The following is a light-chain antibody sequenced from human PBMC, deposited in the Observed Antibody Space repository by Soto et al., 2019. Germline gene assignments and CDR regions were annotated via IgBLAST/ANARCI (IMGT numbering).Light chain of an antibody. CDR2: EGT. CDR1: SSDVATYNL. CDR3: CSYAGGSTYV. J-gene: IGLJ1*01. V-gene: IGLV2-23*01. Sequence: QSDLTQPASVSASPGQSITIACTGTSSDVATYNLVSWYQQHPGKAPKLMIYEGTKRPSGVSNRFSGSKSGNTASLTISGLQAEDEADYYCCSYAGGSTYVFGTGTKVTVL.